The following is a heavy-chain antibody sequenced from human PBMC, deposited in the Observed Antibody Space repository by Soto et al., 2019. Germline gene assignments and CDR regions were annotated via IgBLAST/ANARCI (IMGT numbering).Heavy chain of an antibody. CDR3: ARDRRGTYYYYGMDV. V-gene: IGHV1-69*01. D-gene: IGHD1-1*01. Sequence: QVQLVQSGAEVKKPGSSVKVSCKAAGGTLNSYAINWVRQAPGQGLEWLGGVSPIFHTTTYAQRFQDRLTITADASTSTAYMELSSLTSEDTAVYYCARDRRGTYYYYGMDVWGQGTTVIVSS. CDR1: GGTLNSYA. J-gene: IGHJ6*02. CDR2: VSPIFHTT.